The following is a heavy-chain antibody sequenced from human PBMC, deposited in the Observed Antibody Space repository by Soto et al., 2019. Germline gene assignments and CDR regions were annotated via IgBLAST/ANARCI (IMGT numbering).Heavy chain of an antibody. J-gene: IGHJ3*02. CDR2: ISYDGSNK. V-gene: IGHV3-30*18. CDR1: GFTFSSYG. CDR3: AKTQTRYSSGTDAFDI. Sequence: QVQLVESGGGVVQPGRSLRLSCAASGFTFSSYGMHWVRQAPGKGLEWVAVISYDGSNKYYADSVKGRFTISRDNSKNTLYLQMNSLRAEDTAVYYCAKTQTRYSSGTDAFDIWGQGTMVTVSS. D-gene: IGHD6-19*01.